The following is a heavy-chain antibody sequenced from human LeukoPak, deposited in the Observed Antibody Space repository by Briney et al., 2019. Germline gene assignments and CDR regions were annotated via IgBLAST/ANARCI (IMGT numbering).Heavy chain of an antibody. J-gene: IGHJ4*02. V-gene: IGHV1-18*01. CDR3: ARDLELERNRWNYFES. CDR2: ISAYNGNT. Sequence: GASVKVSCKASGYTFTSYGISWVRRAPGHGLEWMGWISAYNGNTNYAQKLQGRVTMTTDTSTSTAYMELRSLRSDDTAVYYCARDLELERNRWNYFESWGQGTLVTVSS. D-gene: IGHD1-1*01. CDR1: GYTFTSYG.